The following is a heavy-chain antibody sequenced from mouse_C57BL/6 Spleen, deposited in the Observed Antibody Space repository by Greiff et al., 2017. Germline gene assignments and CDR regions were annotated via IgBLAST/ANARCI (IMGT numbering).Heavy chain of an antibody. V-gene: IGHV1-26*01. CDR1: GYTFTDYY. CDR3: VYYGNHEAMDY. Sequence: VQLQQSGPELVKPGASVKISCKASGYTFTDYYMNWVKQSHGKSLEWIGDINPNNGGTSYNQKFKGKATLTVDKSSSTAYMELRSLTSEDSAVYYCVYYGNHEAMDYWGQGTSVTVSS. J-gene: IGHJ4*01. D-gene: IGHD2-1*01. CDR2: INPNNGGT.